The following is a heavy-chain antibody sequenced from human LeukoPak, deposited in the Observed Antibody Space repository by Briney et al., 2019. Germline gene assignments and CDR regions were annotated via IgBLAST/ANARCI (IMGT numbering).Heavy chain of an antibody. V-gene: IGHV1-69*04. CDR3: ARYAYGYGYYFDY. CDR2: IIPILGIA. Sequence: SVKVSCKASGGTFSSYAISRVRQAPGQGLEWMGRIIPILGIANYAQKFQGRVTITADKSTSTAYMELSSLRSEDTAVYYCARYAYGYGYYFDYWGQGTMVTVSS. D-gene: IGHD5-18*01. CDR1: GGTFSSYA. J-gene: IGHJ4*03.